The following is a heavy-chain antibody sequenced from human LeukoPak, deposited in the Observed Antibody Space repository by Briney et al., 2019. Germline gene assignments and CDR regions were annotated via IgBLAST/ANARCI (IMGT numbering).Heavy chain of an antibody. Sequence: GGSLRLSCAASGFTFSSYSMNRVRQAPGKGLEWVSSISSSSNYIYYADSVKGRFTISRDNAKNSLYLQMNSLRAEDTAVYYCARATAYGDYGGDYWGQGTLVTVSS. J-gene: IGHJ4*02. V-gene: IGHV3-21*01. CDR2: ISSSSNYI. CDR1: GFTFSSYS. D-gene: IGHD4-17*01. CDR3: ARATAYGDYGGDY.